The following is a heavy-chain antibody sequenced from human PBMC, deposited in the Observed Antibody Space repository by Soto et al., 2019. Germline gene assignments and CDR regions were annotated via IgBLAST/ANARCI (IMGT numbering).Heavy chain of an antibody. CDR1: GFTFTRSA. V-gene: IGHV1-58*01. CDR3: AAFATTGDAFDV. Sequence: QMQLVQSGPEVKKPGTSVKVSCKASGFTFTRSAVQWVRQARGQRPESIGWIVVGSGNTNYAQKFQERVTITRDMSTSTAYMELSSLRSEDTAVYYCAAFATTGDAFDVWGQGTMVTVSS. D-gene: IGHD4-17*01. J-gene: IGHJ3*01. CDR2: IVVGSGNT.